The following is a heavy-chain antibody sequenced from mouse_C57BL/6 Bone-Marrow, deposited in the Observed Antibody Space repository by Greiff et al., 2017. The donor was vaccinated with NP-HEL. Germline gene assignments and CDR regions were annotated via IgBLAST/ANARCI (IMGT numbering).Heavy chain of an antibody. CDR3: ANLAWFAY. CDR2: IDPANGNT. V-gene: IGHV14-3*01. CDR1: GLKNKKTY. Sequence: VQPKESVAQAVRAGGPGKLSCTASGLKNKKTYMPWGKQRPEKGLEGSGRIDPANGNTKYAPKFQGKATITADTSSNTAYLQLSSLTSEDTAIYYCANLAWFAYWGQWTLVTVSA. J-gene: IGHJ3*01.